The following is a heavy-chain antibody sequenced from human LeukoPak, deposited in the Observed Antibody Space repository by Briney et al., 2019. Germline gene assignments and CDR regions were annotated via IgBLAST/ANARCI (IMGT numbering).Heavy chain of an antibody. CDR1: GYSFTSYW. J-gene: IGHJ4*02. Sequence: GESLKISCKGSGYSFTSYWIGWVRQLPGKGLEWMGIIYPGDSDTRYSPSFQGQVTISADKSISTAYLQWSSLKASDTAMYYCATRSSGYYDIFDYWGQGTLVTVSS. CDR3: ATRSSGYYDIFDY. CDR2: IYPGDSDT. D-gene: IGHD3-22*01. V-gene: IGHV5-51*01.